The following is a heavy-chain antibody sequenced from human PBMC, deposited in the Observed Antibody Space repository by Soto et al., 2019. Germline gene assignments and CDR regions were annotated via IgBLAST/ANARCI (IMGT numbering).Heavy chain of an antibody. CDR3: ARLPVVVIALGYFDP. V-gene: IGHV4-39*01. J-gene: IGHJ5*02. CDR2: VYYTGFT. Sequence: QLQLQESGPGLVKPSETLSLTCTVSGDSISSSYYWGWVRQPPGKGLECIGAVYYTGFTYYNPSLKSRLTISLDTSKNPFSQRLSSVTAADTAIYYCARLPVVVIALGYFDPWGPGTLVTVSS. D-gene: IGHD2-21*01. CDR1: GDSISSSYY.